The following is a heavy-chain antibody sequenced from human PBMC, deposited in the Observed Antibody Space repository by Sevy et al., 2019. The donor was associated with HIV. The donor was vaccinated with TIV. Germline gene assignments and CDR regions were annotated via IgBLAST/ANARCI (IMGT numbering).Heavy chain of an antibody. D-gene: IGHD3-16*01. V-gene: IGHV1-8*01. CDR1: GYTFTSYD. Sequence: ASVKVSCKASGYTFTSYDINWVRQATGQGLEWMGWMNPKSGNTDHAQEFQGRVTMTRDTSKSTAYMELSSLRFEDTAVYYCARGRGSKRLDVWGQGTTVTVSS. CDR2: MNPKSGNT. CDR3: ARGRGSKRLDV. J-gene: IGHJ6*02.